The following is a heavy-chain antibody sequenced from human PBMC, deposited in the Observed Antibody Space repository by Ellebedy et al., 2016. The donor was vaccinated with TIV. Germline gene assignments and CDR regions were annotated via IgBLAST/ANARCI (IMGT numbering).Heavy chain of an antibody. V-gene: IGHV3-7*01. J-gene: IGHJ4*02. CDR1: GFSFAVYW. CDR3: ARAPTLGSGRGILDY. Sequence: GESLKISXVASGFSFAVYWMSWVRQAPGKGLEWVASTNQDGSAKYFVDSVKGRFTISRDNAKNSLYLLMNSLRDEDTAVYFCARAPTLGSGRGILDYWGQGNLVTVSS. CDR2: TNQDGSAK. D-gene: IGHD3-10*01.